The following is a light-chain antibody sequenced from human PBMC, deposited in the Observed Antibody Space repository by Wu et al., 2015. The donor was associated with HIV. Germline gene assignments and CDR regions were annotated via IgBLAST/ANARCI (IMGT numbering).Light chain of an antibody. CDR2: DAP. CDR1: QSVRNY. J-gene: IGKJ4*01. CDR3: QQRSNWPPLT. Sequence: EIVLTQSPATLSLSPGERATLSCRASQSVRNYLAWYQQKPGQAPRLLIYDAPNRATGIPARFSGSGSGTNFTLTISSLEPEDFAVYYCQQRSNWPPLTFGGGTKVQIK. V-gene: IGKV3-11*01.